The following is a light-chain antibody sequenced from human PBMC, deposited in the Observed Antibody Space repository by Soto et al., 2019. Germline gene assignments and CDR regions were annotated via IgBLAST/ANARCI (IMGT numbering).Light chain of an antibody. CDR2: GAS. CDR3: QQYGSSPPYT. CDR1: HSVSSSY. V-gene: IGKV3-20*01. Sequence: EIVLTQSPGTLSLSPGERATLSCRASHSVSSSYLAWYQQKPGQAPRLLIYGASSRATGIPDRFSGSGCGTDFTLTISRLVPEDFAVYYCQQYGSSPPYTFGQGAKLEIK. J-gene: IGKJ2*01.